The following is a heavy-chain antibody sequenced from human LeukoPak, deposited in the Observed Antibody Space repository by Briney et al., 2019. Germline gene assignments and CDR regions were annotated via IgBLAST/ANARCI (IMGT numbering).Heavy chain of an antibody. CDR2: ISGSGGST. J-gene: IGHJ4*02. CDR3: AKSLYCSSTSCYIDSPFDY. Sequence: GGSLRLSCAASGFTFSSYGMSWVRQAPGKGLEWVSAISGSGGSTYYADFVKGRLTISRDNSKNTLYLQMNSLRAEDTAVYYCAKSLYCSSTSCYIDSPFDYWGQGTLVTVSS. V-gene: IGHV3-23*01. D-gene: IGHD2-2*02. CDR1: GFTFSSYG.